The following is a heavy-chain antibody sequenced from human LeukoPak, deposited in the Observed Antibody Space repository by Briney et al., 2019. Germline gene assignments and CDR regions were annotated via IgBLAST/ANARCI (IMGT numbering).Heavy chain of an antibody. Sequence: GASVKVSCKASGGTFSSYAICWVRHAPGQGLEWMGGIIPIFGTANYAQKFQGRVTITADESTSTAYMELSRLRADDTAVYYCARVNERYFDWLLWGQGTLVTVSS. CDR2: IIPIFGTA. CDR3: ARVNERYFDWLL. V-gene: IGHV1-69*13. D-gene: IGHD3-9*01. CDR1: GGTFSSYA. J-gene: IGHJ4*02.